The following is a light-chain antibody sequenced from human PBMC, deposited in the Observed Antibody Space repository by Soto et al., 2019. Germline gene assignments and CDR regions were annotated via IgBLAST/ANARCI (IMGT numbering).Light chain of an antibody. V-gene: IGKV3-20*01. CDR1: QSVNNNY. CDR3: QQYGSSPRA. Sequence: IVLTQSPGTLSLSPGERATLSCRASQSVNNNYIAWYQQKPGQAPRLLIYDVSDRATGIPDRFSGSGSGTDFTLTISRLEPEDSAVYYWQQYGSSPRAFGQGTKVEIK. CDR2: DVS. J-gene: IGKJ1*01.